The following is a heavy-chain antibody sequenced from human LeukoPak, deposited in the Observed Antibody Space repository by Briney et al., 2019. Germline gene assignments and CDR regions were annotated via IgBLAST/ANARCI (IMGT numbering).Heavy chain of an antibody. CDR1: GGSISSSSYY. CDR3: ASAPVWPSSVVVVAATLDY. CDR2: IYHSGST. Sequence: PSETLSLTCTVSGGSISSSSYYWGWIRQPPGKGLEWIGSIYHSGSTYYNPSLKSRVTIAVETSKNQFSLKLSSVTAADTAGYSCASAPVWPSSVVVVAATLDYWGQGTLVTVSS. V-gene: IGHV4-39*07. J-gene: IGHJ4*02. D-gene: IGHD2-15*01.